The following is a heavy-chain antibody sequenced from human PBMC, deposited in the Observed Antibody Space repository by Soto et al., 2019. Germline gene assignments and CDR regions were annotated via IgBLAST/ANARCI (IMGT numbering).Heavy chain of an antibody. CDR2: IKSKTDGGTT. D-gene: IGHD6-19*01. J-gene: IGHJ4*02. Sequence: GGSLRLSCAASGFTFSNAWMSWVRQAPGKGLEWVGHIKSKTDGGTTDYAAPVKGRFTISRDDSKNTLYLQMNSLKTDDTAVYYCTTDRDSSCLDYWGQGTLVTVSS. V-gene: IGHV3-15*01. CDR1: GFTFSNAW. CDR3: TTDRDSSCLDY.